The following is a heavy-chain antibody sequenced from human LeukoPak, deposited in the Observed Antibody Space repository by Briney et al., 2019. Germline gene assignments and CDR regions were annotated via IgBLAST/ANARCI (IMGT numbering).Heavy chain of an antibody. CDR1: GFTFSSYA. V-gene: IGHV3-23*01. J-gene: IGHJ4*02. CDR2: IAGSGATT. Sequence: GGSLRLSCVASGFTFSSYAMSWVRQAPGKGLEWVSTIAGSGATTYYADSVKGRFTISRDNSKNTLFLQMNILRAEDTAIYYCAKVPFRSGSYFPFDYWGQGTLVTVSS. CDR3: AKVPFRSGSYFPFDY. D-gene: IGHD1-26*01.